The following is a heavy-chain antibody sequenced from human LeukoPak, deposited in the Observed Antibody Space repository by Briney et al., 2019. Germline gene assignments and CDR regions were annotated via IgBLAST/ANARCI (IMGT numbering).Heavy chain of an antibody. J-gene: IGHJ4*02. V-gene: IGHV3-48*04. CDR2: ISSSSSTI. CDR1: GFTFSSYS. Sequence: GGSLRLSCAASGFTFSSYSIDWVRQAPGKGLEWLSYISSSSSTIYYADSVKGRFTISRDNAKNSVYLQMNSLRAEDTAVYYCARVRSSGYTKDYWGQGTLVTVSS. CDR3: ARVRSSGYTKDY. D-gene: IGHD3-22*01.